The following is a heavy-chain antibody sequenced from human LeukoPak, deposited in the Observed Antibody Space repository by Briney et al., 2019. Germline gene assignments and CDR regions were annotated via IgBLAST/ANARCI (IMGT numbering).Heavy chain of an antibody. J-gene: IGHJ3*02. D-gene: IGHD3-10*01. CDR1: GFTFDDYG. CDR3: AREFATMVRGVTFVAFDI. Sequence: GGSLRLSCAASGFTFDDYGMSWVRQAPGKGLEWVSGINWNGGSTGYADSVKGRFTISRDNAKNSLYLQMNSLRAEDTALYYCAREFATMVRGVTFVAFDIWGQGTMVTVSS. CDR2: INWNGGST. V-gene: IGHV3-20*04.